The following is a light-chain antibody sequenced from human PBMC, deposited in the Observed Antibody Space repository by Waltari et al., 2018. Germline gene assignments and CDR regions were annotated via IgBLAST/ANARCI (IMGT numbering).Light chain of an antibody. Sequence: EIVLTQSPATLSLSPGERATLSCRASQSVSRSLAWYQHKPGQAPRLLIYDASTSVTGIPARFSGSGSGTDFTLTISRLEPEDFAVYYCQQRSKWPWAFGQGTKVEIK. CDR3: QQRSKWPWA. CDR2: DAS. V-gene: IGKV3-11*01. CDR1: QSVSRS. J-gene: IGKJ1*01.